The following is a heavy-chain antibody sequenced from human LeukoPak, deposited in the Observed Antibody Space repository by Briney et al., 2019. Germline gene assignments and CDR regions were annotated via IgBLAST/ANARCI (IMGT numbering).Heavy chain of an antibody. D-gene: IGHD6-13*01. J-gene: IGHJ6*03. V-gene: IGHV1-8*01. CDR1: GYTFTGYD. CDR2: MNSNRGNT. Sequence: ATVNFSRKASGYTFTGYDIHWVRQATGQGLEWMGWMNSNRGNTRYAQKFQGRVTMTRNTSISTAYMELSSLRSEDTAVNYCARGKKGSSPPPWYYMDVWGKGTTVTVSS. CDR3: ARGKKGSSPPPWYYMDV.